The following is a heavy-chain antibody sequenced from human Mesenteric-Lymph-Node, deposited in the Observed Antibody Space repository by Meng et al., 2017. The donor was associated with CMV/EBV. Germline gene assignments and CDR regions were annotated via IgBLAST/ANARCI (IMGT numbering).Heavy chain of an antibody. CDR1: GYTFTGYY. Sequence: ASVKVSCKASGYTFTGYYMHWVRQAPGQGPEWMGWINPNSGDTTYPQQFQGRVTMTRDTSISTAYMELSSLRSEDTAVYYCARGIMYGDYVGYWGQGTLVTVSS. J-gene: IGHJ4*02. D-gene: IGHD4-17*01. CDR3: ARGIMYGDYVGY. CDR2: INPNSGDT. V-gene: IGHV1-2*02.